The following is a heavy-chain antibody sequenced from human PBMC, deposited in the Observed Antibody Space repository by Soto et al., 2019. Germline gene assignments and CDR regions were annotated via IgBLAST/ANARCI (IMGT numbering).Heavy chain of an antibody. D-gene: IGHD6-13*01. Sequence: PGGSLRLSCAASGLTFSSYGMHWVRQAPGKGLEWVVVISYDGTQKYYADSVKGRFTISRDNSKNTLYLQMNSLRAEDTAVYYCAYSSTPFDYWGQGTLVTVSS. CDR2: ISYDGTQK. J-gene: IGHJ4*02. V-gene: IGHV3-30*03. CDR1: GLTFSSYG. CDR3: AYSSTPFDY.